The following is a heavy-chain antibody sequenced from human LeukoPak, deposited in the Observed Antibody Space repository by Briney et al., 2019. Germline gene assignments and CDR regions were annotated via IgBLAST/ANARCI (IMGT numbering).Heavy chain of an antibody. CDR1: GFTFSRYW. J-gene: IGHJ6*03. CDR2: IKQDGSEK. CDR3: ARAATIFGVVTPYYYYYMDV. D-gene: IGHD3-3*01. Sequence: GGSLRLSCAASGFTFSRYWMTWVRQAPGKGLEWVANIKQDGSEKYYVDSVKGRFTISRDNAKNSLYLQMNSLRAEDTAVYYRARAATIFGVVTPYYYYYMDVWGKGTTVTVSS. V-gene: IGHV3-7*01.